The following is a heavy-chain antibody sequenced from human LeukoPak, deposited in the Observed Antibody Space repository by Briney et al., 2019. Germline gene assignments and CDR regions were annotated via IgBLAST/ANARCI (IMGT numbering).Heavy chain of an antibody. J-gene: IGHJ4*02. CDR3: AKSLYDDSSGYYCDY. Sequence: GGSLRLSCAASGFTFSSYVISWVRQAPGKGLEWVSAISGSGGSTYYADSVKGRFTISRDNTKNTLYLQMNSLRAEDTAVYYCAKSLYDDSSGYYCDYWGQGTLVTVSS. CDR1: GFTFSSYV. V-gene: IGHV3-23*01. CDR2: ISGSGGST. D-gene: IGHD3-22*01.